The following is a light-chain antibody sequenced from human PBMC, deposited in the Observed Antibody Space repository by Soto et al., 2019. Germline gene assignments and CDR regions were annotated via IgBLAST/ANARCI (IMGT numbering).Light chain of an antibody. CDR1: QSVSNNY. CDR3: QQYGRYGT. J-gene: IGKJ1*01. V-gene: IGKV3-20*01. CDR2: GAS. Sequence: EIVLTHSPGTLSLSPGERATLSCRASQSVSNNYLAWYQQKPGQAPRLLIYGASNRATGIPDRFSGSGSGTDFTLTLSRLEPEDFAGSYCQQYGRYGTFAQGNK.